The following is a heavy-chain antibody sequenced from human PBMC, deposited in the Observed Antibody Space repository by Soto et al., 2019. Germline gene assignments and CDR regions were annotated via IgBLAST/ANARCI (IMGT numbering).Heavy chain of an antibody. J-gene: IGHJ4*02. CDR3: TLVGIHRGYQTSYY. Sequence: EVQLVESGGGLVRPGGSLRLSCAASGFTFDRAWMTWVRQAPGRGLEWVGRIKSQTDGGTTDYAAPVKGRFTISRDDSKYTLYLQMNSLKTEDTALYYCTLVGIHRGYQTSYYWGQGTLVTVSS. CDR2: IKSQTDGGTT. V-gene: IGHV3-15*01. CDR1: GFTFDRAW. D-gene: IGHD5-12*01.